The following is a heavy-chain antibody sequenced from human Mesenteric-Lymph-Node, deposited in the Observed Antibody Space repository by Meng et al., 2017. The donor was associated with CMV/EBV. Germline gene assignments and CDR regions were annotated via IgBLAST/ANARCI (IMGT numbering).Heavy chain of an antibody. V-gene: IGHV3-21*01. Sequence: GGSLRLSCAVSGFTFSGSGMAWVRQAPGKGLEWVSTISGGGENTHYADSVKGRFTISRDNAKNSLYLQMNSLRAEDTAVYYCARDLRGYSYANYYYYYGMDVWGQGTTVTVSS. CDR3: ARDLRGYSYANYYYYYGMDV. J-gene: IGHJ6*02. D-gene: IGHD5-18*01. CDR2: ISGGGENT. CDR1: GFTFSGSG.